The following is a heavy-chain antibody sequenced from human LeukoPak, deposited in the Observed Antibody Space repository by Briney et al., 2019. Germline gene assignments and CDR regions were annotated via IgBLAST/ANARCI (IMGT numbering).Heavy chain of an antibody. J-gene: IGHJ5*02. D-gene: IGHD2-21*02. CDR2: IIPILGIA. CDR1: GGTFSSYA. CDR3: ARDRRERYCGGDCYSGIDP. V-gene: IGHV1-69*04. Sequence: ASVKVSCKASGGTFSSYAISWVRQVPGQGFEWMGRIIPILGIANYAQKFQGRVTITADKSTSTAYMELSSLRSEDTAVYYCARDRRERYCGGDCYSGIDPWGQGTLVTVSS.